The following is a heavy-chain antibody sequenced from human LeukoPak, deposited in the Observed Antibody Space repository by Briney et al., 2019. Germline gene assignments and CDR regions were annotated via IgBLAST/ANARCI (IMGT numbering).Heavy chain of an antibody. CDR2: MNPNNGKT. Sequence: ASVKVSCKASGFKFTGYDINWVRQASGRGLEWMGWMNPNNGKTGYAQKFQGRVTMTRDTSTSTAYMELRGLISEDTAVYCCVRDGEGVAISVNYWFDPWGQGTLVTVSS. CDR1: GFKFTGYD. CDR3: VRDGEGVAISVNYWFDP. D-gene: IGHD3-10*01. V-gene: IGHV1-8*01. J-gene: IGHJ5*02.